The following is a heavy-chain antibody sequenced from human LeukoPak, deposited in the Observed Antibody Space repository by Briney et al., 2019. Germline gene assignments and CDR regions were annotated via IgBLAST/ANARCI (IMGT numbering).Heavy chain of an antibody. J-gene: IGHJ4*02. CDR1: GDSISSSSHH. D-gene: IGHD5-24*01. V-gene: IGHV4-39*01. CDR2: IYYGRTT. Sequence: PSETLSLTCAVSGDSISSSSHHWGWIRQSPGKGLEWIGSIYYGRTTYYNPSLNSRATISVLTSKNQFSLQLNSGTAADTAVYYCARHDGRGGATMGAFDSWGQGSLVAVSS. CDR3: ARHDGRGGATMGAFDS.